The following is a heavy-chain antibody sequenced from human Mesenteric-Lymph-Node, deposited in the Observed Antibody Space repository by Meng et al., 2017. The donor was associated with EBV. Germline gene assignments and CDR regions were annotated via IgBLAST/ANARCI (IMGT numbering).Heavy chain of an antibody. CDR1: GYIFSHYG. Sequence: QVCVVQSGAEVKKPGDSVKVSCKTSGYIFSHYGIDWVRQAPGQGLEWMGWIYTFNDATIYAESFQDRVTLTTDTSTSTVYMELKSLRSDDTAVYYCARTYSSTSHFDYWGQGSLVTVSS. J-gene: IGHJ4*02. CDR3: ARTYSSTSHFDY. V-gene: IGHV1-18*01. CDR2: IYTFNDAT. D-gene: IGHD6-6*01.